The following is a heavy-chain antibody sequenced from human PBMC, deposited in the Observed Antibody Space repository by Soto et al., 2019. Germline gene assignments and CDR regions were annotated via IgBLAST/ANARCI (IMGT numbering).Heavy chain of an antibody. J-gene: IGHJ4*02. V-gene: IGHV1-2*04. Sequence: ASVKVSCKASGYTFTGYYMHWVRQAPRQGLEWMGWINPNSGGTNYAQKFQGWVTMTRDTSISTAYMELSRLRSDDTAVYYCARGSQGAVAEGVDYWGQGTLVTVSS. D-gene: IGHD6-19*01. CDR2: INPNSGGT. CDR3: ARGSQGAVAEGVDY. CDR1: GYTFTGYY.